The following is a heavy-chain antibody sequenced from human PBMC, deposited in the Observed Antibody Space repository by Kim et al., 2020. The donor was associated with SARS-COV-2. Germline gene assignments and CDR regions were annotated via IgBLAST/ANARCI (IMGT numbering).Heavy chain of an antibody. CDR2: ISYTGTT. J-gene: IGHJ4*02. CDR3: ARRHNGGSYNDY. Sequence: SETLSLTCTVSGGSITAYYWSWIRMPPRTGLEWIGYISYTGTTNYNPSLKSRVTISIYTSKNQFSLKLSSVTAVDTAVYFCARRHNGGSYNDYWGQGILVTVSS. CDR1: GGSITAYY. V-gene: IGHV4-59*13. D-gene: IGHD3-16*01.